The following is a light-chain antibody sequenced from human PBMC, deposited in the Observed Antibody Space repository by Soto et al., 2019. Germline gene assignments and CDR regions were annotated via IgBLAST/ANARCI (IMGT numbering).Light chain of an antibody. CDR3: SSYKSSSHQV. J-gene: IGLJ2*01. CDR1: SSDVGGYNY. V-gene: IGLV2-14*01. Sequence: QSALTQPASVSGSPGQTITISCTGTSSDVGGYNYVSWYQQHPGKAPKLMIYDVSNRPSGVSNLFSGTKSGNTASLPTSGFQGEDEAGYDSSSYKSSSHQVLGGGTQVTVL. CDR2: DVS.